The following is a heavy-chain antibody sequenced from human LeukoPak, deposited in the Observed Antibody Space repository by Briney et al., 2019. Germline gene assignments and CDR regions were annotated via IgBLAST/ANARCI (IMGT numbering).Heavy chain of an antibody. V-gene: IGHV4-30-2*01. CDR1: GGSISSGGYS. CDR2: IYHSGST. D-gene: IGHD3-9*01. Sequence: SETLSLTCAVSGGSISSGGYSWSWIRQPPGKGLEWIGYIYHSGSTYYNPSLKSRVTISVDRSQNQFSLKLSSVTAADTAVYYCARGMVLGYYDILTGYSTYYYYGMDVWGQGTTVTVSS. CDR3: ARGMVLGYYDILTGYSTYYYYGMDV. J-gene: IGHJ6*02.